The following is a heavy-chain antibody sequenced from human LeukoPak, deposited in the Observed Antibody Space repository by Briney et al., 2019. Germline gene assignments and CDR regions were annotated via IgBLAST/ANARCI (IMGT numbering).Heavy chain of an antibody. J-gene: IGHJ4*02. Sequence: PGGSLRLSCAASGLTFSNFPMHWVRQAPGKGLEWVALIQDDGATTNYVDSVRGRFTISRDNSKSTVNLHMNSLKPDDTAVYYCATQSITLVVVISPFDYWGQGTLVTVSS. D-gene: IGHD3-22*01. CDR1: GLTFSNFP. V-gene: IGHV3-30*02. CDR2: IQDDGATT. CDR3: ATQSITLVVVISPFDY.